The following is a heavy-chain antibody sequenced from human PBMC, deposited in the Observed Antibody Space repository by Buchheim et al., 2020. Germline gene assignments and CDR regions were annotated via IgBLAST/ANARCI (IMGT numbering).Heavy chain of an antibody. V-gene: IGHV4-39*01. Sequence: QVQLQESGPGLLKPAETLSLTCIVSGGSITSGNYYWAWIRQPPGKGLEWIASIYHIGDTYYNPSLKSRVTISVDTSQNQFSVKLNSVTATDTAVYYCARHPPLGLQSTSSGWLDAWGQGTL. CDR2: IYHIGDT. CDR3: ARHPPLGLQSTSSGWLDA. CDR1: GGSITSGNYY. J-gene: IGHJ5*02. D-gene: IGHD6-6*01.